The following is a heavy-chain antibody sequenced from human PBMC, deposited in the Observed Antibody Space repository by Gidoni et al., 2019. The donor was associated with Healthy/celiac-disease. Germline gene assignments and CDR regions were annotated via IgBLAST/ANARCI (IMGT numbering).Heavy chain of an antibody. CDR2: IYSGGST. CDR1: GFTVSRNS. D-gene: IGHD3-22*01. V-gene: IGHV3-66*01. Sequence: EVQLVESGGGLVQPGGSLSLSCAASGFTVSRNSMSWVRQAPGKGLEWVSVIYSGGSTYYADSVKGRFTISRDNSKNTLYLQMNSLRAEDTAVYYCARVSYYDSSGPFEYWGQGTLVTVSS. CDR3: ARVSYYDSSGPFEY. J-gene: IGHJ4*02.